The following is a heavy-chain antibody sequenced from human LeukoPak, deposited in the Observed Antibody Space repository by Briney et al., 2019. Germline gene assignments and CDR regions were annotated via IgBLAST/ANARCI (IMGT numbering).Heavy chain of an antibody. J-gene: IGHJ4*02. D-gene: IGHD1-26*01. Sequence: GASVKVSCKASGYTLTNYGIDWVRQAPGQGLEWMGWIGTYNGNTHYAQKLQGRVTMTTDTSTSTAYMELRSLRSDDTAVYYCARDRWIVGATTFDYWGQGTLVTVSS. CDR1: GYTLTNYG. V-gene: IGHV1-18*01. CDR2: IGTYNGNT. CDR3: ARDRWIVGATTFDY.